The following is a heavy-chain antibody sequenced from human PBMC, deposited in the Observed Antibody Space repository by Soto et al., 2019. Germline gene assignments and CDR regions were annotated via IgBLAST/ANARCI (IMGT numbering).Heavy chain of an antibody. CDR1: GFTVSSNY. Sequence: GGSLRLSCAASGFTVSSNYMSWVRQAPGKGLEWVSVIYSGGSTYYADSVKGRFTISRDNSKNTLYLQMNSLRAEDTAVYYCASGLGSRGSSYSGAFDIWGHGNMVNVSS. CDR2: IYSGGST. CDR3: ASGLGSRGSSYSGAFDI. V-gene: IGHV3-53*01. J-gene: IGHJ3*02. D-gene: IGHD2-15*01.